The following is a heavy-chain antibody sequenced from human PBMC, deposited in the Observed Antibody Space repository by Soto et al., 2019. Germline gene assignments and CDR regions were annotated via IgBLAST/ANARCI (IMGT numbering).Heavy chain of an antibody. J-gene: IGHJ4*02. V-gene: IGHV1-3*05. Sequence: QVQLVQSGAEEKKPGASVKVSCKASGYTFTSYAMHWVRQAPGQRLEWMGWINAGNGNTKYSQTFQGRVTITRDTSASTAYMELRSLRSEDTAVYYCARGSGPMIEWHWGQGTLVTVSS. CDR3: ARGSGPMIEWH. CDR1: GYTFTSYA. CDR2: INAGNGNT. D-gene: IGHD3-22*01.